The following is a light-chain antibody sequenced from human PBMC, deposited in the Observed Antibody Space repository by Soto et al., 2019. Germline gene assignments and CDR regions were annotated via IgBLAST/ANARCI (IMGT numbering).Light chain of an antibody. J-gene: IGKJ4*01. CDR1: QGISNY. CDR2: AAS. CDR3: QKYNSDPPLT. Sequence: DIQMTQSPSSLSASIGDRVTITCRASQGISNYLAWFQQKPGKVPKLLIYAASILQSGVPSRFSGSGSGTDFTLTISSLQPDDVATYYCQKYNSDPPLTFGGGTKVEIK. V-gene: IGKV1-27*01.